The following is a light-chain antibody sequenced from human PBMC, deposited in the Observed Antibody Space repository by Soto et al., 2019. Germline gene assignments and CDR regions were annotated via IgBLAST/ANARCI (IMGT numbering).Light chain of an antibody. V-gene: IGKV2-28*01. CDR2: LGS. Sequence: DIVMTQSPLFLPVTPGEPASISCRSSQSLLHSHGYHYLDWYLQKPGQSPQLLIYLGSNRASGVPDRFSGSGSGTDFTLKISRVEAEDVGVYYCMQALQNVFGQGTRLEIK. CDR1: QSLLHSHGYHY. J-gene: IGKJ5*01. CDR3: MQALQNV.